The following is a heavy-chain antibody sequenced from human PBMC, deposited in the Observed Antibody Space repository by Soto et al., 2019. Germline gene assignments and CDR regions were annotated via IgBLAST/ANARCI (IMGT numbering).Heavy chain of an antibody. Sequence: SETLSLTCAVSSVSISSSNWWSGVRQPPGKGLEWIGHIYYSGSTTYNPSLKSRVTISLDTSKNQFSLKLSSVTAADTAVYYCGRDPWARGVAYWGQGTLVTVSS. CDR2: IYYSGST. D-gene: IGHD3-16*01. CDR3: GRDPWARGVAY. J-gene: IGHJ4*02. CDR1: SVSISSSNW. V-gene: IGHV4-4*02.